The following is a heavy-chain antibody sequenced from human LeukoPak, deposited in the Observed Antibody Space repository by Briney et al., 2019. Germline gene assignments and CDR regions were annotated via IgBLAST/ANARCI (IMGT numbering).Heavy chain of an antibody. J-gene: IGHJ4*02. Sequence: GASLKVSCKASGYTFTGYYMHWVRQAPGQGLEWMGRINPNSGGTNYAQKFQGRVTMTRDTSISTAYMELSSLRSDDTAVYYCAKNFWEMATIESFPDYWGQGTLVTVSS. D-gene: IGHD5-24*01. CDR2: INPNSGGT. CDR1: GYTFTGYY. CDR3: AKNFWEMATIESFPDY. V-gene: IGHV1-2*06.